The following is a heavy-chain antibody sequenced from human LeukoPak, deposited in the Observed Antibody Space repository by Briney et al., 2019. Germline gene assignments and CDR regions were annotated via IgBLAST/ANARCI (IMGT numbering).Heavy chain of an antibody. V-gene: IGHV3-23*01. Sequence: GGSLRLSCVASGLTFSSFAMSWVRQAPGKGLEWVSFITRSGRSTYSADSVKGRFTISRDNSKNTLYLQMNSLRAEDTAVYFCARDLGYCSGGTCYVGYFDYWGQGTLVTVSS. CDR2: ITRSGRST. CDR3: ARDLGYCSGGTCYVGYFDY. D-gene: IGHD2-15*01. J-gene: IGHJ4*02. CDR1: GLTFSSFA.